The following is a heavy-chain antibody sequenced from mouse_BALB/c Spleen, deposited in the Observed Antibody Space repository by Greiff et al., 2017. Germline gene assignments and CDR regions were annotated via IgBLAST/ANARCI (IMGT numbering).Heavy chain of an antibody. V-gene: IGHV3-6*02. J-gene: IGHJ4*01. CDR1: GYSITSGYY. D-gene: IGHD1-1*01. CDR2: ISYDGSN. CDR3: ARDRPNYGSSGYAMDY. Sequence: DVQLQESGPGLVKPSQSLSLTCSVTGYSITSGYYWNWIRQFPGNKLEWMGYISYDGSNNYNPSLKNRISITRDTSKNQFFLKLNSVTTEDTATYYCARDRPNYGSSGYAMDYWGQGTSVTVSS.